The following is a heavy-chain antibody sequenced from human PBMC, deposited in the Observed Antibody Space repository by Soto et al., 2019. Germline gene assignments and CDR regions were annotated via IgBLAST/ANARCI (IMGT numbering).Heavy chain of an antibody. J-gene: IGHJ6*02. CDR1: GGSISSYY. CDR3: ARARGRYFDWLRPKDYYYGMDV. CDR2: IYYSGST. V-gene: IGHV4-59*01. Sequence: SETLSLTCTVSGGSISSYYWSWIRQPPGKGLEWIGYIYYSGSTNYNPSLKSRVTISVDTSKNQFSLKLSSVTAADTAVYYCARARGRYFDWLRPKDYYYGMDVWGQGTTVTVSS. D-gene: IGHD3-9*01.